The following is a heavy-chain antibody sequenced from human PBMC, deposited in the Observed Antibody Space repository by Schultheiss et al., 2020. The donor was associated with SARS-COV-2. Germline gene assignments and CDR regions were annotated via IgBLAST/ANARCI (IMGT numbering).Heavy chain of an antibody. CDR1: GYSFTSYW. Sequence: GGSLRLSCKGSGYSFTSYWISWVRQMPGKGLEWMGRIDPSDSYTNYSPSFQGHVTISADKSISTAYLQWSSLKASDTAMYYCARLNYYDSSGHGLHDAFDIWGQGTMVTVSS. V-gene: IGHV5-10-1*01. D-gene: IGHD3-22*01. CDR2: IDPSDSYT. J-gene: IGHJ3*02. CDR3: ARLNYYDSSGHGLHDAFDI.